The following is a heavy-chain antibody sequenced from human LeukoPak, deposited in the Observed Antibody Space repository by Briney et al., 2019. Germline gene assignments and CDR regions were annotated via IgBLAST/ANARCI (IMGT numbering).Heavy chain of an antibody. J-gene: IGHJ4*02. CDR2: ISGSGTGT. D-gene: IGHD1-7*01. Sequence: PGGSLRRSCAASGFTFSSSAMSWVRQAPGKGLYWVLAISGSGTGTYYADSVKGRFTISRDNSKNTLYLQMNSLRAEDTAVYYCAKEGGTGTRFDYWGQGTLVTVSS. V-gene: IGHV3-23*01. CDR1: GFTFSSSA. CDR3: AKEGGTGTRFDY.